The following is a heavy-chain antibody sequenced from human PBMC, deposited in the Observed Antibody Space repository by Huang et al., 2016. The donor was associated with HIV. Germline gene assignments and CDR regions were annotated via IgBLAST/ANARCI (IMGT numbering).Heavy chain of an antibody. V-gene: IGHV1-69*13. CDR1: GGTFSSYA. D-gene: IGHD5-18*01. J-gene: IGHJ5*02. CDR3: ARTAYSYGFRQGYNWFDP. CDR2: IIPIFGTA. Sequence: QVLLVQSGAEVRKPGSSVKVSCTAFGGTFSSYAISWVRQTPGQGLGWMGGIIPIFGTANDTQKCQGRVTITVDESTNTGYMELTRLTSEDTAVYYCARTAYSYGFRQGYNWFDPWGQGTPVTVSS.